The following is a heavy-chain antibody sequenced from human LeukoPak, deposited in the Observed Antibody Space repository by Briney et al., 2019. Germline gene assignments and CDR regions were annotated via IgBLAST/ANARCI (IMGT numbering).Heavy chain of an antibody. CDR1: GGSISTSNYY. V-gene: IGHV4-39*07. D-gene: IGHD3-22*01. J-gene: IGHJ4*02. CDR2: IFYSGST. CDR3: ARVTGYMIEDYFDY. Sequence: SETLSLTCTVSGGSISTSNYYWGWVRQPPGKGLEWIGNIFYSGSTYYSPSLRSRVTISLDTSRNQFSLKLNSVTAADTAIYYCARVTGYMIEDYFDYWGQGTLVTVSS.